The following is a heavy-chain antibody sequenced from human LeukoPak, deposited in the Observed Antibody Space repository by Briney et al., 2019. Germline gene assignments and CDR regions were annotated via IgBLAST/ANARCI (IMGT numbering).Heavy chain of an antibody. V-gene: IGHV4-38-2*01. D-gene: IGHD5-12*01. J-gene: IGHJ5*02. CDR2: IYHSGST. CDR1: GGSFSGYY. Sequence: PSETLSLTCAVYGGSFSGYYWGWIRQPPGKGLEWIGSIYHSGSTYYNPSLKCRVTISVDTSKNQFFLKLSSVTAADTAVYYCASRNVPTNWFDPWGQGNLVTVSS. CDR3: ASRNVPTNWFDP.